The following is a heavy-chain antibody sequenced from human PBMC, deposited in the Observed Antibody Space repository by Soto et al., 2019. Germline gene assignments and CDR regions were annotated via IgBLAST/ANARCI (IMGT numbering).Heavy chain of an antibody. CDR3: ARGGWYEPSDFDI. CDR2: TSAYNRNT. V-gene: IGHV1-18*04. D-gene: IGHD6-19*01. Sequence: ASVHVSCNPSGNTFTTYGSTWVRHPPGQGLEWRGWTSAYNRNTNYVQKLQRRVSMTRDTSISTAYMELSRLRSDDTAVYYCARGGWYEPSDFDIWGQGTMDTVSS. CDR1: GNTFTTYG. J-gene: IGHJ3*02.